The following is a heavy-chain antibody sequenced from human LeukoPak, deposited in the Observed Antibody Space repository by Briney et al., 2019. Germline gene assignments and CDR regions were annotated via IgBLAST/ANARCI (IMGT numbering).Heavy chain of an antibody. D-gene: IGHD3-16*01. CDR2: INSGGGDRT. CDR3: APGDSYFDY. Sequence: GGSLRLSCVTSGFTFSNYGMSWVRQAPGKGLEWVSTINSGGGDRTNYADSVKGRFTIPRDNSKHTFYLQMNSLRAEDTAVYYCAPGDSYFDYWGQGTLVTVSS. J-gene: IGHJ4*02. V-gene: IGHV3-23*01. CDR1: GFTFSNYG.